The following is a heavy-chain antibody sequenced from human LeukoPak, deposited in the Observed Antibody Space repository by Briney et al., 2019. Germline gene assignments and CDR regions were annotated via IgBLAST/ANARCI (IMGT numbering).Heavy chain of an antibody. J-gene: IGHJ1*01. V-gene: IGHV3-74*01. Sequence: PGGSLRLSCEASGFTLSMYWMHWVRQAPGKELVWVSRIKSDGKTNYADSVKGRFTISRDNAKNTVSLQMDSLRAEDTGVYYCARAPSEVGGYYPEYFRHWGQGTLVTVSS. CDR3: ARAPSEVGGYYPEYFRH. CDR2: IKSDGKT. D-gene: IGHD3-22*01. CDR1: GFTLSMYW.